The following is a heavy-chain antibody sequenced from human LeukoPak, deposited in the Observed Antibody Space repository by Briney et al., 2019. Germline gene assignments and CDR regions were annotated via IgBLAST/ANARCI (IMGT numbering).Heavy chain of an antibody. V-gene: IGHV1-46*01. Sequence: ASVKVSCKASGYTFTSYYMHWVRQAPGQGLEWMGIINPSGGSTSYAQKFQGRVTMTRDMSTSTVYMELSSLRSEDTAVYYCAXXLYSSGTNGWFDPWGQGTLVTVSS. J-gene: IGHJ5*02. CDR2: INPSGGST. CDR3: AXXLYSSGTNGWFDP. CDR1: GYTFTSYY. D-gene: IGHD6-19*01.